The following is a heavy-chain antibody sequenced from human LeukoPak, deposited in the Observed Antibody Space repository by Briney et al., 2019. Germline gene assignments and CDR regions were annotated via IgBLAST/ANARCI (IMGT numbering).Heavy chain of an antibody. V-gene: IGHV4-38-2*02. CDR1: GDSMSIGYY. CDR2: IYHSGST. D-gene: IGHD6-19*01. CDR3: ARRIAVAGYYFDY. J-gene: IGHJ4*02. Sequence: SETLSLTCTVSGDSMSIGYYWGWIRQPPGKGLEWIGSIYHSGSTYYNPSLKSRVTISVDTSKNQFSLKLSSVTAADTAVYYCARRIAVAGYYFDYWGQGTLVTVSS.